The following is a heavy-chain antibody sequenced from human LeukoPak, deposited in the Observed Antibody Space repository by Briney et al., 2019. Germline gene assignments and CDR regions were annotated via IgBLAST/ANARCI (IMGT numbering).Heavy chain of an antibody. CDR3: TTTDHFDY. CDR1: GFTLRNYW. CDR2: GEGDGSTS. V-gene: IGHV3-74*03. Sequence: PGGSLRLSCAASGFTLRNYWMHCVRQAPGKGLVWVSRGEGDGSTSTYADSVKGRFTISRDTAKNTLYLQMNSLRAEDTAVYYCTTTDHFDYWGQGTLVTVSS. J-gene: IGHJ4*02.